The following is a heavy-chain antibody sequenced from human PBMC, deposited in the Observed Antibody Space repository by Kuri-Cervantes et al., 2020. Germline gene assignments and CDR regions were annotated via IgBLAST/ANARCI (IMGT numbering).Heavy chain of an antibody. D-gene: IGHD3-9*01. CDR2: INPSGGST. CDR3: ARVISPYDILTGSPTGA. V-gene: IGHV1-46*01. Sequence: ASVKVSCKASGYTFTSYYMHWVRQAPGQGLEWMGIINPSGGSTSYAQKFQGRVTMTRDTSISTAYMELSRLRSDDTAVYYCARVISPYDILTGSPTGAWGQGTLVTVSS. CDR1: GYTFTSYY. J-gene: IGHJ5*02.